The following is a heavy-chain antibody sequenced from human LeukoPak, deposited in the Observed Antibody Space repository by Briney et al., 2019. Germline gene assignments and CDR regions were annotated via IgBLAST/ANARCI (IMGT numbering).Heavy chain of an antibody. CDR3: ARDPYSGTYGDTYYYYMDV. Sequence: GGSLRLSCAASGFTFSSYSMNWVRQAPGKGLEWVSSISSSSSYIYYADSVKGRFTISRDNAKNSLYLQMNSLRAEDTAVYYCARDPYSGTYGDTYYYYMDVWGKGTTVTISS. J-gene: IGHJ6*03. D-gene: IGHD1-26*01. CDR1: GFTFSSYS. V-gene: IGHV3-21*01. CDR2: ISSSSSYI.